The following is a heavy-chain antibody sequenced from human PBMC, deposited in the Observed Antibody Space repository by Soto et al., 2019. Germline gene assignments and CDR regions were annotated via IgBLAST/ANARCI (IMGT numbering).Heavy chain of an antibody. CDR1: GFSLSTSGRC. V-gene: IGHV2-70*01. CDR2: IDWDVDK. Sequence: SGPTLVNPTQTLTLTCTFSGFSLSTSGRCVSWIRQPPGKALEWLALIDWDVDKYYSTSLKTRLTISKDTSKKQVGLTKPTMEPVDTATYYCARMIRIAAQAYWFHPWGPETLVTIFS. D-gene: IGHD6-25*01. CDR3: ARMIRIAAQAYWFHP. J-gene: IGHJ5*01.